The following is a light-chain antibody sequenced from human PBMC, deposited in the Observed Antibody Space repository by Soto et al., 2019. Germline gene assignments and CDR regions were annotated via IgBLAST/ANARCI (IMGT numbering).Light chain of an antibody. CDR2: ANN. CDR1: SSNIGAGYD. Sequence: QSVLTQPPSVSGAPGQRVTISCSGTSSNIGAGYDVHWYQQLPGTAPKLLIYANNNRPSGVPDRFSGSESGTSASLAITGLQPGDEADYYCQSFDISLRDSLVVGPGTKLTVL. V-gene: IGLV1-40*01. CDR3: QSFDISLRDSLV. J-gene: IGLJ1*01.